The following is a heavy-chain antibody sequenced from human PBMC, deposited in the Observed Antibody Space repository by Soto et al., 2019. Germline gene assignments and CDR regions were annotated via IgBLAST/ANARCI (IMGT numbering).Heavy chain of an antibody. CDR3: AKDRSGMVRGDQADY. J-gene: IGHJ4*02. D-gene: IGHD3-10*01. CDR1: GFTFSSYA. Sequence: GGSLRLSCAASGFTFSSYAMSWVRQAPGKGLEWVSAISGSGGSTYYADSVKGRFTISRDNSKNTLYLQMNSLRAEDTAVYYCAKDRSGMVRGDQADYWGQGPLVTVSS. V-gene: IGHV3-23*01. CDR2: ISGSGGST.